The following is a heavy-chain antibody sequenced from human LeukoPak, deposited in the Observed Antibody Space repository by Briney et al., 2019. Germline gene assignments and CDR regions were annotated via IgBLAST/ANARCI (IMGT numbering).Heavy chain of an antibody. J-gene: IGHJ4*02. Sequence: ASVKVSCKASGYTFTGYYMHWVRQAPGQGLEWMGWMNPNSGNTGYAQKFQGRVTMTRNTSISTAYMELSSLRSDDTAVYYCACGYSYGEFDYWGQGTLVTVSS. V-gene: IGHV1-8*02. CDR2: MNPNSGNT. CDR1: GYTFTGYY. D-gene: IGHD5-18*01. CDR3: ACGYSYGEFDY.